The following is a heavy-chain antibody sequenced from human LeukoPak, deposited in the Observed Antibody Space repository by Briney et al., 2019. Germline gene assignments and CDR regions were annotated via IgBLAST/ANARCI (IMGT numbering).Heavy chain of an antibody. D-gene: IGHD1-14*01. CDR2: ISSSSSTI. CDR3: ARDSSITGTTSGSGYGNY. Sequence: GGSLRLSCATSGFTFNFYSMNWVRQAPGKGLEWVSYISSSSSTIYYADSVKGRFTISRDNAKKSLYLQMNSLRDEDTAVYYCARDSSITGTTSGSGYGNYWGQGTQVTVSS. V-gene: IGHV3-48*02. CDR1: GFTFNFYS. J-gene: IGHJ4*02.